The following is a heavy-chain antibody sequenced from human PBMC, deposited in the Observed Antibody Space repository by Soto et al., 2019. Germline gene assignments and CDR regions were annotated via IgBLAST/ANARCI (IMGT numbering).Heavy chain of an antibody. V-gene: IGHV3-48*03. CDR2: ISSSGSTI. J-gene: IGHJ6*02. CDR3: ARERGSIAAPPGMDV. CDR1: VFTFSSYE. D-gene: IGHD6-6*01. Sequence: SLRLSCSASVFTFSSYEMNWFRQAPGKGLEWVSYISSSGSTIYYADSVKGRFTISGDNAKNSLYLQMNSLRAEDTAVYYCARERGSIAAPPGMDVWGQGTTVTVSS.